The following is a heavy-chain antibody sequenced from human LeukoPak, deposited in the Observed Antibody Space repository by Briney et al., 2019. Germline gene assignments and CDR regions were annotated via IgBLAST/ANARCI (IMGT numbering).Heavy chain of an antibody. J-gene: IGHJ4*02. CDR2: INPNSGGT. CDR1: GYTFTGYY. CDR3: ARDLGYCSGSSCYWGYYFDY. Sequence: ASVKVSCKASGYTFTGYYMHWVRQAPGQGLEWMGWINPNSGGTNYAQKFQGWVTMTRDTSISTAYMELSRLRSDDTAVYYCARDLGYCSGSSCYWGYYFDYWGQGTLVTVSS. D-gene: IGHD2-15*01. V-gene: IGHV1-2*04.